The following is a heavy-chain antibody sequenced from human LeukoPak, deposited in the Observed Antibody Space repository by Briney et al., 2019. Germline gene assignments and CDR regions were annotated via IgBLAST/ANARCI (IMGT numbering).Heavy chain of an antibody. J-gene: IGHJ4*02. Sequence: GGSLRLSCAASGFTFDDYGMSWVRQAPGKGLEWVSGINWNGGSTGYADSVKGRFTISRDNSKNTLYLQMNSLRAEDTAVYYCATQEPYSSSGDYWGQGTLVTVSS. CDR2: INWNGGST. D-gene: IGHD6-13*01. CDR3: ATQEPYSSSGDY. CDR1: GFTFDDYG. V-gene: IGHV3-20*04.